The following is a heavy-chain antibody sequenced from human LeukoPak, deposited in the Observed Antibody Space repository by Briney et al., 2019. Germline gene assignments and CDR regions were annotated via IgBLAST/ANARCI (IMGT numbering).Heavy chain of an antibody. J-gene: IGHJ4*02. Sequence: GGSLRLSCAASGFTFSSYAMSWVRQAPGKGLEWVSAISGSGGSTYYADSVEGRFTISRDNSKNTLYLQMNSLRAEDTAVYYCAKVGGVLDYYDSSGYYPDYWGQGTLVTVSS. V-gene: IGHV3-23*01. CDR2: ISGSGGST. D-gene: IGHD3-22*01. CDR1: GFTFSSYA. CDR3: AKVGGVLDYYDSSGYYPDY.